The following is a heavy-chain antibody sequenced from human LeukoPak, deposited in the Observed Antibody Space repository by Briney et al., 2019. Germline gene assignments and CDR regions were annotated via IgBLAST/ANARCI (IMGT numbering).Heavy chain of an antibody. CDR2: IKKDGSGI. CDR1: GFPFSNSW. CDR3: AGGNAMDV. Sequence: GGSLRLYCAVSGFPFSNSWMYWVRQAPGKGLEGVANIKKDGSGISYVESVKGRFIISRDNSRNSLYLQMNSLKVEDTAVYFCAGGNAMDVWGKGTAVTVYS. J-gene: IGHJ6*04. V-gene: IGHV3-7*03.